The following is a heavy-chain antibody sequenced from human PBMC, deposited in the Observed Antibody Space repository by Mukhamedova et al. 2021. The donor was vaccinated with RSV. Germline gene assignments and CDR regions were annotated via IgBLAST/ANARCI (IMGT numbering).Heavy chain of an antibody. Sequence: QSTWGGLEWVANIKQDGSEKYYVDSVKGRFTISRDNAKNSLYLQMNSLRAEDTAVYYCARVRWELLSSRNWYFDLWGRGTLVTVSS. CDR2: IKQDGSEK. CDR3: ARVRWELLSSRNWYFDL. V-gene: IGHV3-7*01. J-gene: IGHJ2*01. D-gene: IGHD1-26*01.